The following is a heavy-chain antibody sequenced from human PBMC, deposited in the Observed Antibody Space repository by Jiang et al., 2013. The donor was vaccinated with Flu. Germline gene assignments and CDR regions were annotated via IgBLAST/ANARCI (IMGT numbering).Heavy chain of an antibody. Sequence: EWMGWMNPNSGNTGYAQKFQGRVTMTRNTSISTAYMELSSLRSEDTAVYYCARGYSGYDPSFGHYYGMDVWGQGTTVTVSS. V-gene: IGHV1-8*01. D-gene: IGHD5-12*01. CDR3: ARGYSGYDPSFGHYYGMDV. J-gene: IGHJ6*02. CDR2: MNPNSGNT.